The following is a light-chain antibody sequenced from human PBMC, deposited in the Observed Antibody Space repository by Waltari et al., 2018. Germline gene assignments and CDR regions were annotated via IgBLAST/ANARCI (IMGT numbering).Light chain of an antibody. CDR1: SSNIGSHY. J-gene: IGLJ2*01. Sequence: PSASGAPGQRVTISCSGSSSNIGSHYVYWYQQLPGTAPKLLIYTDDQRAAGVPDRVSASKSGTSASLAISGLRSEDEADYYCAAWDDSPSGHVVFGGGTKL. CDR2: TDD. V-gene: IGLV1-47*02. CDR3: AAWDDSPSGHVV.